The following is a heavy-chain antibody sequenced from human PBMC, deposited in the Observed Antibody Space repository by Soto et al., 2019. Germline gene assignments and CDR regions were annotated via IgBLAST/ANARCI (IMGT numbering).Heavy chain of an antibody. D-gene: IGHD6-6*01. V-gene: IGHV3-23*01. CDR2: INDSGDT. CDR3: AKRVASSSSSAYFDY. Sequence: GGSLRLSCAASGFTFSSYGMSWVRQAPGKGLEWVSSINDSGDTFYGDSVTGGFTISRDTSKSTLYLQMNSLSAEDTDVYYCAKRVASSSSSAYFDYWAQGTLVTVSS. J-gene: IGHJ4*02. CDR1: GFTFSSYG.